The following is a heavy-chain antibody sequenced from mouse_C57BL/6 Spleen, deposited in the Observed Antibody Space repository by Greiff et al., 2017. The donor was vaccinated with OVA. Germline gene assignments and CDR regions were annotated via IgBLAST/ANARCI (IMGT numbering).Heavy chain of an antibody. CDR3: ARTESPYYYGSSYYAMDY. J-gene: IGHJ4*01. V-gene: IGHV8-12*01. CDR2: IYWDDDK. Sequence: QVTLKESGPGILQSSQTLSLTCSFSGFSLSTSGMGVSWIRQPSGKGLEWLAHIYWDDDKRYNPSLKSRLTISKDTSRNQVFLKITSVDTADTATYYCARTESPYYYGSSYYAMDYWGQGTSVTVSS. CDR1: GFSLSTSGMG. D-gene: IGHD1-1*01.